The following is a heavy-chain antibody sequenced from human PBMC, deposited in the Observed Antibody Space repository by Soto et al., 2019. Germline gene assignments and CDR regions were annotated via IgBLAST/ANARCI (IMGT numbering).Heavy chain of an antibody. Sequence: ASVKVSCKASGYTFTSYAMHWVRQAPGQRLEWMGWINADNGNTKYSQKFQGRVTITRDTSASTAYMELSSLRSEDTAVYYCARDGRADNYGDYIDYWGQGSLVTVSS. CDR1: GYTFTSYA. V-gene: IGHV1-3*01. CDR3: ARDGRADNYGDYIDY. J-gene: IGHJ4*02. D-gene: IGHD4-17*01. CDR2: INADNGNT.